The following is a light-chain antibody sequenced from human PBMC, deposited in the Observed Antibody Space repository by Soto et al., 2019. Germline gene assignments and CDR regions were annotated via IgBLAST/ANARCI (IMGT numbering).Light chain of an antibody. CDR1: QGISSY. V-gene: IGKV1D-8*02. J-gene: IGKJ5*01. CDR3: QQANSSPIT. Sequence: WMEQSPAFLSAYTRDRVTISCRMSQGISSYLAWYQQRQGKAPEILIYAASTLQSGVPSRFRGSGSGTEFTLTISSLQPEDVTTDYCQQANSSPITFGQGTRLDI. CDR2: AAS.